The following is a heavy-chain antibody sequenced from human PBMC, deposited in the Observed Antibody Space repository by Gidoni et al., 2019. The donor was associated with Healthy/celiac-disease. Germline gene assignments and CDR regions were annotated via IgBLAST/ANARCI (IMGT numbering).Heavy chain of an antibody. J-gene: IGHJ4*02. CDR2: INPNSGGT. V-gene: IGHV1-2*02. CDR1: GYTFTGYY. D-gene: IGHD6-19*01. CDR3: ARDRGSGWGEEYYFDY. Sequence: QVQLVQSGAEVKKPGASVKVSCKASGYTFTGYYMHWVRQAPGQGLEWMGWINPNSGGTNYAQKFQGRVTMTRDTSISTAYMELSRLRSDDTAVYYCARDRGSGWGEEYYFDYWGQGTLVTVSS.